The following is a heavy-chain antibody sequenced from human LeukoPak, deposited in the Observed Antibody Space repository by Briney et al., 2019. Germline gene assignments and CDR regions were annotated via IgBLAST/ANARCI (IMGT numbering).Heavy chain of an antibody. D-gene: IGHD3-22*01. V-gene: IGHV3-74*01. J-gene: IGHJ4*02. CDR1: GFTFSSHW. CDR3: AGDKSSGYWFIDY. CDR2: INSDGSST. Sequence: PGGSLRPSCAASGFTFSSHWMHWVRQAPGKGLVWVSRINSDGSSTNYADAVKGRFTVSRDNAKNTLYLQVNSLRAEDTAVYYCAGDKSSGYWFIDYWGQGTLVTVSS.